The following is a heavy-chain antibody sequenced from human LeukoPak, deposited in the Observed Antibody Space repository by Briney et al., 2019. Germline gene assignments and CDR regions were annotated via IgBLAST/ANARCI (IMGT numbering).Heavy chain of an antibody. CDR3: ARDSVAARPGDFDY. D-gene: IGHD6-6*01. J-gene: IGHJ4*02. Sequence: GGSLRLSCAASGFTFSSYSMNWVRQAPGKGLEWVSSISSSSSYIYYADSVKGRFTISRDNAKNSLYLQMNSLRAEDTAVYYCARDSVAARPGDFDYWGQGTLVTVSS. CDR1: GFTFSSYS. V-gene: IGHV3-21*01. CDR2: ISSSSSYI.